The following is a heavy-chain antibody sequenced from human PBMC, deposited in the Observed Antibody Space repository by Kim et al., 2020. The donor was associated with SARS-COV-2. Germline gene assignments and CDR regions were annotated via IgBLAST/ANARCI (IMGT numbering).Heavy chain of an antibody. CDR2: IYSGGST. D-gene: IGHD5-18*01. CDR3: ARDTRKGYSYGNFDL. V-gene: IGHV3-66*01. Sequence: GGSLRLSCAASGFTVSSNYMSWVRQAPGKGLEWVSVIYSGGSTYYADSVKGRFTISRDNSKNTLYLQMNSLRAEDTAMYYCARDTRKGYSYGNFDLWGRGTLVTVSS. CDR1: GFTVSSNY. J-gene: IGHJ2*01.